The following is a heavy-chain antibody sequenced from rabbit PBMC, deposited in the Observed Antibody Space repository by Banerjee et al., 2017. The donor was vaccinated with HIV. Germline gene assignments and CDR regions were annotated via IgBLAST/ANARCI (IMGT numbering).Heavy chain of an antibody. CDR3: ARSYSSYTGYGL. V-gene: IGHV1S40*01. CDR1: GFSFTSMYY. CDR2: IYTGSSANT. Sequence: QSLEESGGGLVKPGASLTLTCTASGFSFTSMYYACWVRQAPGKGLEWIGCIYTGSSANTAYANWAKGRFTISKTSSTTVTLQMTSLTAAATATYFCARSYSSYTGYGLWGQGPLVTVS. J-gene: IGHJ4*01. D-gene: IGHD1-1*01.